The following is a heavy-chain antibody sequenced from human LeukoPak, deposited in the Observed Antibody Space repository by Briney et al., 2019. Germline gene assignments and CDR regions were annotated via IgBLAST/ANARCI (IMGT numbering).Heavy chain of an antibody. V-gene: IGHV4-34*01. Sequence: PGGSLRLSCAASGFTFSSYAMSWVRQPPGKGLEWIGEINHSGSTNYNPSLKSRVTISVDTSKNQFSLKLSSVTAADTAVYYCARGRPRVRYCSGGSCPGNELDVWGKGTTVTVSS. CDR2: INHSGST. CDR3: ARGRPRVRYCSGGSCPGNELDV. D-gene: IGHD2-15*01. CDR1: GFTFSSYA. J-gene: IGHJ6*04.